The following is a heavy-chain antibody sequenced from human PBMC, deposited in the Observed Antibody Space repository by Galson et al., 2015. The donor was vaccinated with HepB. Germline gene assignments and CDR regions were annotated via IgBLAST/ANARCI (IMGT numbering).Heavy chain of an antibody. CDR1: GGSFSGYC. D-gene: IGHD2-15*01. Sequence: ETLSLTCAVYGGSFSGYCWSWIRQPPGKGLEWIGEINHSGSTNYNPSLKSRVTISVDTSKNQFSLKLSSVTAADTAVYYCARGRRFAVVVAAISSYYGMDVWGQGTTVTVSS. CDR3: ARGRRFAVVVAAISSYYGMDV. J-gene: IGHJ6*02. CDR2: INHSGST. V-gene: IGHV4-34*01.